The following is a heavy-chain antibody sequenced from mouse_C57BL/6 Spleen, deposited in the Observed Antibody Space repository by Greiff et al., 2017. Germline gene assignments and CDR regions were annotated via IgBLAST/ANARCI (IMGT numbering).Heavy chain of an antibody. Sequence: VQLQQSGAELVRPGSSVKLSCKASGYTFTSYWMHWVKQRPIQGLEWIGNIDPSDSETHYNQKFKDKATLTVDKSSSTAYMQLSSLTSEDSAVYYCARFRIYDGYYGAIDYWGKGTSVTVSS. CDR3: ARFRIYDGYYGAIDY. CDR2: IDPSDSET. V-gene: IGHV1-52*01. D-gene: IGHD2-3*01. CDR1: GYTFTSYW. J-gene: IGHJ4*01.